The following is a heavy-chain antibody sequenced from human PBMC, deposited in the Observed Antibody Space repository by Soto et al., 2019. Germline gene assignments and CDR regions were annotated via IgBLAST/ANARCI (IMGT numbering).Heavy chain of an antibody. D-gene: IGHD3-3*01. CDR3: AKDLDFWRGFDY. CDR2: ISGNSGSI. J-gene: IGHJ4*02. Sequence: GGSLRLSCAASGFTFDDYAMHWVRQAPGKGLEWVSGISGNSGSIGYADSVKGRFTISRDNAKNSLYLQMNSLRAEDTALYYCAKDLDFWRGFDYWGQGTLVTVSS. CDR1: GFTFDDYA. V-gene: IGHV3-9*01.